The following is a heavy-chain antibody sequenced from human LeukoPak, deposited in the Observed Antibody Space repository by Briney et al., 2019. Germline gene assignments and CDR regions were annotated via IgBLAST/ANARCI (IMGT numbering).Heavy chain of an antibody. D-gene: IGHD6-13*01. V-gene: IGHV3-23*01. J-gene: IGHJ4*02. CDR1: GFTFSSYA. Sequence: GGSLRLSCAASGFTFSSYAMSWVRQAPGKGLEWVSAISGSGGSTYYADSVKGRFTISRDNSKNTLYLQMNSLRAEDTAVYYRAKGVGGYSGSWLPSPHYFDYWGQGTLVTVSS. CDR2: ISGSGGST. CDR3: AKGVGGYSGSWLPSPHYFDY.